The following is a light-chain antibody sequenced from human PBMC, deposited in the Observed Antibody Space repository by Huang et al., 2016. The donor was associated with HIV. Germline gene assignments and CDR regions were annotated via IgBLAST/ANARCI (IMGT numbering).Light chain of an antibody. CDR3: QQYNNWPRT. CDR1: QSVSSN. V-gene: IGKV3-15*01. Sequence: EIVMTQSPATLSVSPGERATLSCRSSQSVSSNLAWYQQKPGQAPRLLIYGASTRATGIPVRVRGSGSGTEFTLTISSLQSEDFAVYYCQQYNNWPRTFGQGTKVEIK. CDR2: GAS. J-gene: IGKJ1*01.